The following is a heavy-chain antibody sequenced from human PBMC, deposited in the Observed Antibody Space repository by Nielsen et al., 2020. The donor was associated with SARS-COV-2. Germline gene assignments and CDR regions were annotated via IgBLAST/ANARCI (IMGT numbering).Heavy chain of an antibody. J-gene: IGHJ6*02. Sequence: GESLKISCAASGFTFSSYAMSWVRQAPGKGLEWVSAISGSGGSTYYADSVKGRFTISRDNSKNTLYLQMNSLRAEDTAVYYCAGRHPSSYYYGSGEPYYYGMDVWGQGTTVTVSS. CDR3: AGRHPSSYYYGSGEPYYYGMDV. CDR1: GFTFSSYA. CDR2: ISGSGGST. V-gene: IGHV3-23*01. D-gene: IGHD3-10*01.